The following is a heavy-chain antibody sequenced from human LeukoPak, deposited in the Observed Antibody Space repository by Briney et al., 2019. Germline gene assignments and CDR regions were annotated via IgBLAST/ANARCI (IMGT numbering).Heavy chain of an antibody. CDR3: ARARGTTRRHDAFDI. J-gene: IGHJ3*02. Sequence: ASVKVSCKASGYTFTSYDINWVRQATGQGLEWMGWMNPNSGNTGYAQKFQGRVTMTRDMSTSTVYMELSSLRSEDTAMYYCARARGTTRRHDAFDIWGQGTMVTVSS. V-gene: IGHV1-8*01. D-gene: IGHD4-11*01. CDR2: MNPNSGNT. CDR1: GYTFTSYD.